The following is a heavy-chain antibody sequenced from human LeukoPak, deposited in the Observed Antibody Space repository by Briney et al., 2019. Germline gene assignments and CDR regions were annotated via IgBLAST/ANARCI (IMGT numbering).Heavy chain of an antibody. Sequence: GASVNDSCKASLGTFRSYAINWVRQTPGKALEWMEGIIPMINTPKYGQRFQGRVTIAADDFSSTGYMEVSSLRSEDTAVYFCAIFQGAYGANDNDFWGQGTLVTVSS. J-gene: IGHJ4*02. CDR2: IIPMINTP. CDR1: LGTFRSYA. D-gene: IGHD1-26*01. V-gene: IGHV1-69*01. CDR3: AIFQGAYGANDNDF.